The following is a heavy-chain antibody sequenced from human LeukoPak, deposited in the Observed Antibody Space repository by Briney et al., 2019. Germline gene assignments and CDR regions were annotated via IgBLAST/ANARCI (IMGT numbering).Heavy chain of an antibody. CDR2: IYHSGST. D-gene: IGHD4-17*01. CDR3: ARRHSRRGYGDYFDF. V-gene: IGHV4-59*08. CDR1: GGSISGYY. Sequence: SETLSLTCTVSGGSISGYYWSWIRQPPGKGLEWIGYIYHSGSTNYNPSLKSRVTISVDTSKNQFSLKLTSVTAADTAVYYCARRHSRRGYGDYFDFWGQGTLVTVSP. J-gene: IGHJ4*02.